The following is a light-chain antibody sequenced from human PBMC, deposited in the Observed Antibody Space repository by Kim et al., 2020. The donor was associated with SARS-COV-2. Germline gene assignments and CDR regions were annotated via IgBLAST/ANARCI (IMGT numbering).Light chain of an antibody. J-gene: IGKJ4*01. CDR1: KSVSNSY. CDR3: QQYGTSPPLA. V-gene: IGKV3-20*01. CDR2: GAS. Sequence: EIVLTQSPGTLSLSPGERATLSCRASKSVSNSYLAWYQQKPGQAPRLVIYGASNRATGIPERFSGSRSGTDFTLTISRLEPEDFAVYYCQQYGTSPPLAFGGGTKVDIK.